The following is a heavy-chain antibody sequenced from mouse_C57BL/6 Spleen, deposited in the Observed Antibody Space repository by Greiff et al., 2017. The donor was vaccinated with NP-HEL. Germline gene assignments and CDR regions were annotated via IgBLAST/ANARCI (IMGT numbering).Heavy chain of an antibody. V-gene: IGHV3-6*01. CDR1: GYSITSGYY. CDR2: ISYDGSN. Sequence: DVKLQESGPGLVKPSQSLSLTCSVTGYSITSGYYWNWIRQFPGNKLEWMGYISYDGSNNYNPSLKNRISITRDTSKNQFFLKLNSVTTEDTATYYCARDTPTVVATDAMDYWGQGTSVTVSS. CDR3: ARDTPTVVATDAMDY. D-gene: IGHD1-1*01. J-gene: IGHJ4*01.